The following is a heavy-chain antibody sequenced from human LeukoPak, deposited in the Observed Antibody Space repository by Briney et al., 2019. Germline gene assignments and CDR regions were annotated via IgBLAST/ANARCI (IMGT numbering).Heavy chain of an antibody. Sequence: ASVKVSCKASGYIFINFGITWVRQAPGQGLEWMGWISAYKGNTNYARKLQGRVTMTTDTSTSTAYMELRSLTSDDTAVYYCARDLTLGFGELLSPRYFDYWGQGTLVTVSS. V-gene: IGHV1-18*01. D-gene: IGHD3-10*01. CDR1: GYIFINFG. CDR2: ISAYKGNT. CDR3: ARDLTLGFGELLSPRYFDY. J-gene: IGHJ4*02.